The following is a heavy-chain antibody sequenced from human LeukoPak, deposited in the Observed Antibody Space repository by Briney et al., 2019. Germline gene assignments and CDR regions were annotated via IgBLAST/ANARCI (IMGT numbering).Heavy chain of an antibody. CDR1: GFTFSSYA. Sequence: PGGSLRLSCAASGFTFSSYAMSWVRQAPGKGLEWVSAISGSGGSTYYADSVKGRFTISRDNSKNTLYLQMNSLRAEDTAVYYCAKDSDPKLLWFGEPPSPLDYWGQGTPVTVSS. J-gene: IGHJ4*02. D-gene: IGHD3-10*01. V-gene: IGHV3-23*01. CDR2: ISGSGGST. CDR3: AKDSDPKLLWFGEPPSPLDY.